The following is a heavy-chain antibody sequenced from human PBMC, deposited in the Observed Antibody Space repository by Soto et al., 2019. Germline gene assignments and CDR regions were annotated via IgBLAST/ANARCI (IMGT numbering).Heavy chain of an antibody. V-gene: IGHV4-59*01. Sequence: SETLSLTCTVSGGSINSYFWTWIRQSPGKGLQWIGYIHYSGSANYNPSLKTRVTMSVDTSKTQFSLSLTSATAADTAVYYCARMNKLAPKRTAFDIWGKGTMVTVS. J-gene: IGHJ3*02. CDR3: ARMNKLAPKRTAFDI. CDR2: IHYSGSA. CDR1: GGSINSYF.